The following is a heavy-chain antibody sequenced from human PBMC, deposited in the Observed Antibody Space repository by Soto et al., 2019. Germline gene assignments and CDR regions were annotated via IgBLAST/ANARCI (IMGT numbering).Heavy chain of an antibody. J-gene: IGHJ5*02. Sequence: ASVKVSCKASGYTFTSYGISWVRQAPGQGLEWMGWISAYNGNTNYAQKLQGRVTMTTDTSTSTAYMELRSLRSDDTAVYYCARVETTVVTPVWFDPWGQGTLVTVSS. D-gene: IGHD4-17*01. CDR3: ARVETTVVTPVWFDP. CDR1: GYTFTSYG. V-gene: IGHV1-18*01. CDR2: ISAYNGNT.